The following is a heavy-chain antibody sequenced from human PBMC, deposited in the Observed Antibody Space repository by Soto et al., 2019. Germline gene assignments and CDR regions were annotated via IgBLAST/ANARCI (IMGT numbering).Heavy chain of an antibody. CDR2: ISYDGSNK. CDR3: AKGFSYSVIDY. J-gene: IGHJ4*02. Sequence: QVQLVESGGGVVQPGRSLRLSCAASGFTFSTYGMHWVRQAPGKGLEWVAVISYDGSNKYYAYSVKGRFTISRDNSKNTLYLQMSILRAEDTAVYYCAKGFSYSVIDYWGQGTLVTVSS. V-gene: IGHV3-30*18. CDR1: GFTFSTYG. D-gene: IGHD5-18*01.